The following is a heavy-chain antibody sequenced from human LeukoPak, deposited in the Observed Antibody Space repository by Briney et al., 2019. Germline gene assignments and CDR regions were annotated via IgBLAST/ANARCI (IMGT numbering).Heavy chain of an antibody. CDR1: GFTFSSYA. D-gene: IGHD3-22*01. CDR2: ISGSGGST. CDR3: ASRSYYDSSGYYLGSYYYYMDV. J-gene: IGHJ6*03. V-gene: IGHV3-23*01. Sequence: GGSLRLSCAASGFTFSSYAMSWVRQAPGKGLEWVSAISGSGGSTYYADSVKGRFTISRDNSKNTLYLQMNGLRAEDTAVYYCASRSYYDSSGYYLGSYYYYMDVWGKGTTVTVSS.